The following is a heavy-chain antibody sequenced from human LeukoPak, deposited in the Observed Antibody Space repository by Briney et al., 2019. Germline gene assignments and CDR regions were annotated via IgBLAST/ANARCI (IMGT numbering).Heavy chain of an antibody. CDR2: ITPNTGGT. J-gene: IGHJ2*01. D-gene: IGHD2/OR15-2a*01. CDR1: GYTITDYY. Sequence: GASVKVSCKASGYTITDYYLHWVRQAPGQGLEWMGWITPNTGGTNYAQKFQDWVTMSSDTSISTAYMELSSLRSDDTAVYYCARGSPSYAQWHFDLWGRGTLVTVSS. CDR3: ARGSPSYAQWHFDL. V-gene: IGHV1-2*04.